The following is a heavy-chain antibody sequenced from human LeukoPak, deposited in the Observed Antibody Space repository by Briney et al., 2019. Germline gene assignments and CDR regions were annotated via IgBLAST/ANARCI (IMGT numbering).Heavy chain of an antibody. V-gene: IGHV1-2*02. CDR2: INPNSGGT. J-gene: IGHJ4*02. CDR1: GYTFTGYY. D-gene: IGHD2-2*02. Sequence: ASVKVSCKASGYTFTGYYMHWVRQAPGQGLEWMGWINPNSGGTNYAQKFQGRVTMTRDTSISTAYMELSRLRSGDTAVYYCAREDCSSTSCDTVFDYWGQGTLVTVSS. CDR3: AREDCSSTSCDTVFDY.